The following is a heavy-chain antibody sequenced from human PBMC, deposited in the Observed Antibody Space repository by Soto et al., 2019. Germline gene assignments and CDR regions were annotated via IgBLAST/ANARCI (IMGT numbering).Heavy chain of an antibody. CDR2: IYYSGST. CDR1: GGSISSGGYY. Sequence: SETLSLTCTVSGGSISSGGYYWSWIRQHPGKGLEWIGYIYYSGSTYYNPSLKSRVTISVDTSKNQFSLKLSSVTAADTAVYYCARGLSGYDYGDYDYYYYMDVWGKGTTVTVSS. J-gene: IGHJ6*03. V-gene: IGHV4-31*03. CDR3: ARGLSGYDYGDYDYYYYMDV. D-gene: IGHD5-12*01.